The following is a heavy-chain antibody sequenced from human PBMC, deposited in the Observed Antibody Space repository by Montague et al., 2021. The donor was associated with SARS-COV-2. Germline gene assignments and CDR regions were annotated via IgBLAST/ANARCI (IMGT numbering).Heavy chain of an antibody. D-gene: IGHD3-10*01. Sequence: SETLSLTCTVSGASINSDSYYRDWIRQPPGKGLEWIGSIDNSGSTSYISSLESRLTISEDTPKKQFSLRLTSVTAADTAMYYCARRRDYFGAGSYIFDVWSQGIMVTVSS. CDR2: IDNSGST. V-gene: IGHV4-39*01. CDR3: ARRRDYFGAGSYIFDV. CDR1: GASINSDSYY. J-gene: IGHJ3*01.